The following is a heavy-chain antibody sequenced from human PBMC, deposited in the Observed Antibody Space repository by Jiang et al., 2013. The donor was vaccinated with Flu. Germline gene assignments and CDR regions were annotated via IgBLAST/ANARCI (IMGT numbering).Heavy chain of an antibody. J-gene: IGHJ4*02. CDR2: IYSGGSR. D-gene: IGHD1-26*01. V-gene: IGHV3-66*01. Sequence: SGGGLVQPGGSLRLSCAASGFTVSSNYMSWVRQAPGKGLEWVSVIYSGGSRYYADSVKGRFTISRDKSKNTLYLQMNSLRAEDTAVYYCASGIVGAIGRKGWGLYYFDYWGQGTLVTVSS. CDR3: ASGIVGAIGRKGWGLYYFDY. CDR1: GFTVSSNY.